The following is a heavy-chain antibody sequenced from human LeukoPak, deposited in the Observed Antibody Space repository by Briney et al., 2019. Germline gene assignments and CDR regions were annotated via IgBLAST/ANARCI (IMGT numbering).Heavy chain of an antibody. J-gene: IGHJ5*01. CDR1: GYTFTNYY. Sequence: GASVKVSCKASGYTFTNYYIHWVREAPGQGLEWMGLINPSGGTTSYAQNFQGRVTMTRDTSTSTVYMELSSLRSEDTAMYYCARGSSVTYINWFDSWGQGTLVTVSS. V-gene: IGHV1-46*01. CDR3: ARGSSVTYINWFDS. CDR2: INPSGGTT. D-gene: IGHD1-26*01.